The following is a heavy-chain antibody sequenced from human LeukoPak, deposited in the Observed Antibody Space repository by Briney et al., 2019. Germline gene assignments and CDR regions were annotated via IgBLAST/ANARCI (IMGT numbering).Heavy chain of an antibody. J-gene: IGHJ5*02. CDR1: GFTFSNAW. V-gene: IGHV3-15*01. Sequence: SGGSLRLSCAASGFTFSNAWMSWVRQAPGKGLEWVGRIKSKTDGGTTDYAAPVKGRFTISRDDSKNTLYLQMNSLKTEDTAVYYCTTEPFSSSWYVGWFDPWGQGTLVTVSS. CDR3: TTEPFSSSWYVGWFDP. CDR2: IKSKTDGGTT. D-gene: IGHD6-13*01.